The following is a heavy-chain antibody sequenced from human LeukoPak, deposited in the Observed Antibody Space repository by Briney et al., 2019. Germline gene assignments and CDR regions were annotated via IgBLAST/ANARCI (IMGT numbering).Heavy chain of an antibody. V-gene: IGHV3-30*02. D-gene: IGHD5-18*01. Sequence: PGGSLRLSCAASGFTFSSYGMHWVRQAPGKGLEWVAFIRYDGSNKYYADSVKGRFTISRDNAKNSLYLQMNSLRAEDTAVYYCAREKKRGYSYGLDAFDIWGQGTMVTVSS. CDR2: IRYDGSNK. J-gene: IGHJ3*02. CDR3: AREKKRGYSYGLDAFDI. CDR1: GFTFSSYG.